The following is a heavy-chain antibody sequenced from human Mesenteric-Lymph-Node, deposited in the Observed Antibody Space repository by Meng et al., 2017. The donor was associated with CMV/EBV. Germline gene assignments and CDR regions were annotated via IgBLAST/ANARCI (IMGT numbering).Heavy chain of an antibody. V-gene: IGHV3-21*01. CDR1: GFTFDDYG. CDR3: ARDFRPADKDFDYYYGMDV. J-gene: IGHJ6*02. Sequence: GGSLRLSCAASGFTFDDYGMSWVRQAPGKGLEWVSSISSSSSYIYYADSVKGRFTISRDNAKNSLYLQMNSLRAEDTAVYYCARDFRPADKDFDYYYGMDVWGQGTTVTVSS. D-gene: IGHD2-2*01. CDR2: ISSSSSYI.